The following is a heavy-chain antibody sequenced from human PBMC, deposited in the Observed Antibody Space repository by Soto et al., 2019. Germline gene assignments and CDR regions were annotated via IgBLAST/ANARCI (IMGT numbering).Heavy chain of an antibody. CDR1: GGSFSGYY. D-gene: IGHD2-15*01. CDR3: ARGSDYCSGGSCYYHLYNWFDP. V-gene: IGHV4-34*01. CDR2: INHSGST. Sequence: PSETLSLTCAVYGGSFSGYYWSWIRQPPGKGLEWIGEINHSGSTNYNPSLKSRVTISVDTSKNQFSLKLSPVTAADTAVYYCARGSDYCSGGSCYYHLYNWFDPWGQGTXVTVS. J-gene: IGHJ5*02.